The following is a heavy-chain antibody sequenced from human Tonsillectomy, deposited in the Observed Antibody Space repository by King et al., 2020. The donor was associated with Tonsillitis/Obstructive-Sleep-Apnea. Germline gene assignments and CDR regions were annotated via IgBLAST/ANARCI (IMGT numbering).Heavy chain of an antibody. CDR2: ISYEGSNK. Sequence: VQLVESGGGVVQPGRSLRLSCAASGFTFSSYAMHWVRQAPGKGLEWVAVISYEGSNKYYADSVKGRFTISRDNSKNTLYLQMNSLRAEDTAVYYCARDPLWVFGADSSGFDYWGQGTLVTVSS. V-gene: IGHV3-30*04. J-gene: IGHJ4*02. CDR3: ARDPLWVFGADSSGFDY. D-gene: IGHD3-3*01. CDR1: GFTFSSYA.